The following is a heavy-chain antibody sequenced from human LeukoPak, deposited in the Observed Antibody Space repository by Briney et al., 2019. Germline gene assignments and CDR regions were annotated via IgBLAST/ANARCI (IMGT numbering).Heavy chain of an antibody. D-gene: IGHD1-26*01. J-gene: IGHJ4*02. V-gene: IGHV4-34*01. CDR1: GGSFSGYY. CDR3: ARGKSYLKYSGSYRAFDY. Sequence: SETLSLTCAVYGGSFSGYYWSWIRQPPGKGLEWIGEINHSGSTNYNPSLKSRVTISVDTSKNQFSLKLSSVTAADTAVYYCARGKSYLKYSGSYRAFDYWGQGTLVTVSS. CDR2: INHSGST.